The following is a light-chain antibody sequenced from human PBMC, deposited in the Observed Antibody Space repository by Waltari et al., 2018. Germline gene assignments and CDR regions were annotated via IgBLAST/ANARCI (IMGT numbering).Light chain of an antibody. CDR2: DAS. Sequence: DIVLTQSPATLSLSPXDRVALSCRASHSVSHYIAWYQXRPGXXPRLLIYDASNRATGVAPRFXGSGXXTDXXXTISSLXPXDFXVYYCQHXSNXXXIIFGQGTRLXIX. J-gene: IGKJ5*01. CDR1: HSVSHY. V-gene: IGKV3-11*01. CDR3: QHXSNXXXII.